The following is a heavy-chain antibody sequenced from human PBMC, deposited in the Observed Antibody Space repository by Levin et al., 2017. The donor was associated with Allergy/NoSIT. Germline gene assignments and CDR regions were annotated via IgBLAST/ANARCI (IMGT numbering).Heavy chain of an antibody. CDR3: ARAEISSAGPDY. Sequence: AASVKVSCKAAEYTFTDHYMHWVRQAPGQGLEWMGVINPRGGTTNYAQKFQGRVTMTRDTSTSTVYMELSSLTSEDTAVYYCARAEISSAGPDYWGQGTLVTVSS. J-gene: IGHJ4*02. CDR1: EYTFTDHY. CDR2: INPRGGTT. D-gene: IGHD6-13*01. V-gene: IGHV1-46*01.